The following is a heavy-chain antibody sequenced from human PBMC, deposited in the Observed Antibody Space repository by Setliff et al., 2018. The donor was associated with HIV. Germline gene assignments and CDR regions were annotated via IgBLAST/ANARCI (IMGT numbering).Heavy chain of an antibody. Sequence: ASVKVSCKASGYSFTAYGISWVRQAPGQGFEWMGWINIDSGHTNFAQKFQDRVTVTTDTSTNTTYMELRGLRSGDTATYFCARHARGSHDSWFAQAYSFNYWGQGVLVTVSS. CDR1: GYSFTAYG. CDR2: INIDSGHT. V-gene: IGHV1-18*01. D-gene: IGHD3-10*01. J-gene: IGHJ4*02. CDR3: ARHARGSHDSWFAQAYSFNY.